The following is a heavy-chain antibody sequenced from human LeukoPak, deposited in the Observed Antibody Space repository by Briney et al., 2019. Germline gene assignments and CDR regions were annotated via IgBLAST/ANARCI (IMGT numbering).Heavy chain of an antibody. D-gene: IGHD3-9*01. CDR2: IYPGDSDT. J-gene: IGHJ4*02. CDR3: ARRHLNYDILTGYRYYFDY. Sequence: GESLKISCKGSGYSFTSYWIGWVRQMPGKGLEWMGIIYPGDSDTRYSPSFQGQVTISADKSISTAYLQWSSPKASDTAMYYCARRHLNYDILTGYRYYFDYWGQGTLVTVSS. V-gene: IGHV5-51*01. CDR1: GYSFTSYW.